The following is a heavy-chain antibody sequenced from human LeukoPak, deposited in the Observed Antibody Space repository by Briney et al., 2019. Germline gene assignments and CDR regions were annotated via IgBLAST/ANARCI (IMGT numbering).Heavy chain of an antibody. Sequence: GGSLRLSRAASGLTVSSNCMSWVRQAPGKGLEWVSFIYRGGNTYYADSVKGRFTISRNNSKNTVHHQMNALRAEDTAMYYCARRAGDYSHPYDYWGQGALVTVSS. CDR1: GLTVSSNC. CDR2: IYRGGNT. J-gene: IGHJ4*02. D-gene: IGHD3-22*01. CDR3: ARRAGDYSHPYDY. V-gene: IGHV3-53*01.